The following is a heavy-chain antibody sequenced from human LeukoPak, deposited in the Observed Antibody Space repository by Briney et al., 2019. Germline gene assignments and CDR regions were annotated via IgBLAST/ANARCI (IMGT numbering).Heavy chain of an antibody. J-gene: IGHJ4*02. CDR1: GFTFSNHG. CDR2: IWYDGSNK. D-gene: IGHD3-22*01. Sequence: GGSLRLSCAVSGFTFSNHGMHWVRQAPGKGLEWVAVIWYDGSNKYYADSVKGRFTISRDNSKNTLYLQMNSLRAEDTAVYYCAAGYYFGDYWGQGTLVTVSS. CDR3: AAGYYFGDY. V-gene: IGHV3-33*01.